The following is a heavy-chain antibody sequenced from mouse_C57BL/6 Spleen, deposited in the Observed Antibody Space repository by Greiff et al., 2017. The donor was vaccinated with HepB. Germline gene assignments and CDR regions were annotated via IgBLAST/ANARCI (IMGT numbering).Heavy chain of an antibody. CDR3: ARHGDYDGYYGYYAMDY. Sequence: EVHLVESGGDLVKPGGSLKLSCAASGFTFSSYGMSWVRQTPDKRLEWVATISSGGSYTYYPDSVKGRFTISRDNAKNTLYLQMSSLKSEDTAMYYCARHGDYDGYYGYYAMDYWGQGTSVTVSS. J-gene: IGHJ4*01. V-gene: IGHV5-6*01. CDR2: ISSGGSYT. CDR1: GFTFSSYG. D-gene: IGHD2-3*01.